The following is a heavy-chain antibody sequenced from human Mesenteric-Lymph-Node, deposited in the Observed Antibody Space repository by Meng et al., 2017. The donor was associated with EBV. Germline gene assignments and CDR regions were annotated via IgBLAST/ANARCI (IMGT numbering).Heavy chain of an antibody. CDR3: ARAFSGYDKFDL. D-gene: IGHD5-12*01. V-gene: IGHV3-11*01. CDR2: ISASTTIM. Sequence: QVQLVESGGGLVKPGGSLRLSCAASGFSFSDYYMTWIRQAPGKGLEWVSFISASTTIMYYADSVKGRFSISRDNANNSLFLQMNSLRAEDTAVYYCARAFSGYDKFDLWGQGTLVTVSS. J-gene: IGHJ5*02. CDR1: GFSFSDYY.